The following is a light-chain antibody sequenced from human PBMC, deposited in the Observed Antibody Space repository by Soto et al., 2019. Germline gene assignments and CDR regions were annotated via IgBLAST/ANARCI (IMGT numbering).Light chain of an antibody. V-gene: IGLV1-51*01. Sequence: QSVLTQPPSVSAAPGQKITISCSGSRSNIGANFISWYQHLPGTAPKLLIYDNSKRPSGIPDRFSGSKSGTSGTLDISGLQTGDEADYFCGTWDSSLSAVVFGGGTKVTVL. CDR1: RSNIGANF. CDR2: DNS. CDR3: GTWDSSLSAVV. J-gene: IGLJ2*01.